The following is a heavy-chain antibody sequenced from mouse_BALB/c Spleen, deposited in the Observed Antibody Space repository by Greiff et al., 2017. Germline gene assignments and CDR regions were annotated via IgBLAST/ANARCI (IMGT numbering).Heavy chain of an antibody. CDR2: ISSGGSYT. J-gene: IGHJ3*01. CDR1: GFTFSSYG. D-gene: IGHD3-2*01. Sequence: EVKLVESGGDLVKPGGSLKLSCAASGFTFSSYGMSWVRQTPDKRLEWVATISSGGSYTYYPDSVKGRFTISRDNAKNTLYLQMSSLKSEDTAMYYCARQDSSGYVAWFADWGQGTLVTVSA. CDR3: ARQDSSGYVAWFAD. V-gene: IGHV5-6*01.